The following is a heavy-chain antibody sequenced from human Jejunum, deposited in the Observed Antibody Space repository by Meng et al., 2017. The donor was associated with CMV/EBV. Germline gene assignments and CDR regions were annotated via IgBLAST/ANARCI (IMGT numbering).Heavy chain of an antibody. CDR3: ARDKDTGTYYFDY. J-gene: IGHJ4*02. D-gene: IGHD1-26*01. CDR2: INWNGANT. V-gene: IGHV3-20*03. CDR1: GFAFDEYA. Sequence: SGFAFDEYAMGWVRQAPGKGLEWVSGINWNGANTGYADSVKGRFTISRDNSKNSLYLQMNSLRAEDTAFYYCARDKDTGTYYFDYWGQGTLVTVSS.